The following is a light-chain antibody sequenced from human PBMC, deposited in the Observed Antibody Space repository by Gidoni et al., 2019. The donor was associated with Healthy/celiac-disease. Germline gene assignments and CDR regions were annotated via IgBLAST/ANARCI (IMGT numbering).Light chain of an antibody. J-gene: IGKJ4*01. CDR2: DAS. V-gene: IGKV1-33*01. Sequence: DIQMPQSPSSLSASVGDRVTITCQASQDISNYLNWYQQKPGKAPKLLIYDASNLETGVPSRFSGSGSGTVFTFTISSLQPEDIATYYCQQYDNLLTFGGGTKVEIK. CDR3: QQYDNLLT. CDR1: QDISNY.